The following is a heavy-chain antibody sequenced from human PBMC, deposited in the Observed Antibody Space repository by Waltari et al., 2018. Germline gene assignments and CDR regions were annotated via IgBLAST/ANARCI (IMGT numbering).Heavy chain of an antibody. CDR1: GYNFIAHF. V-gene: IGHV1-69-2*01. CDR2: IDPEDGET. Sequence: EVQLVQSGAEVKKPGATVKISCQASGYNFIAHFMHWVQQGPGKGLEWVGRIDPEDGETLYAEKFQGRVTITADTSTDTSYLELSSLRSDDTAVYYCAPLPGGSGQTFDYWGQGTLLTVSS. CDR3: APLPGGSGQTFDY. D-gene: IGHD3-10*01. J-gene: IGHJ4*02.